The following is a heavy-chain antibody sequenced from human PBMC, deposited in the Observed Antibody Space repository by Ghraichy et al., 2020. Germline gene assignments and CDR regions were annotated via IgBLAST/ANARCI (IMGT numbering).Heavy chain of an antibody. CDR1: GGSFSGYY. CDR2: INHSGST. Sequence: SQTLSLTCAVYGGSFSGYYWSWIRQPPGKGLEWIGEINHSGSTNYNPSLKSRVTISVDTSKNQFSLKLSSVTAADTAVYYCARVKEGSGMDVWGQGTTVTVSS. V-gene: IGHV4-34*01. CDR3: ARVKEGSGMDV. J-gene: IGHJ6*02. D-gene: IGHD3-10*01.